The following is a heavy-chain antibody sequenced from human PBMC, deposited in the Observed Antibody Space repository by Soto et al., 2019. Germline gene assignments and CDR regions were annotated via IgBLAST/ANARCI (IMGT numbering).Heavy chain of an antibody. Sequence: EVQLVESGGGLVQPGGSLRLSCAASGFTFSSYGMTWARQAPGMGLEWVAHIDSGAATISYADSVRGRFTISRDNARNSLYLQMNSLRAEDTAIYYCATDRDGVADFDYWGQGTLVTVSS. CDR2: IDSGAATI. J-gene: IGHJ4*02. V-gene: IGHV3-48*03. D-gene: IGHD2-8*01. CDR3: ATDRDGVADFDY. CDR1: GFTFSSYG.